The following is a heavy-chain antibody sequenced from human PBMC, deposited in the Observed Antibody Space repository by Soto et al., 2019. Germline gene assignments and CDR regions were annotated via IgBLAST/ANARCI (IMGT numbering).Heavy chain of an antibody. CDR2: ISSSGSTI. D-gene: IGHD6-13*01. CDR3: ARDRGRYSSSSVFDY. Sequence: PGGSLRLSCAASGFTFSDYYMSWIRQAPGKGLEWVSYISSSGSTIYYADSVKGRFTISRDNAKNSLYLQMNSLRAEDTAVYYCARDRGRYSSSSVFDYWGQGTLVTVSS. CDR1: GFTFSDYY. J-gene: IGHJ4*02. V-gene: IGHV3-11*01.